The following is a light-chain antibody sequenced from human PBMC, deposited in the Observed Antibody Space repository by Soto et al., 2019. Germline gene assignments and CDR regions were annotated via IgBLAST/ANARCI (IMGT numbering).Light chain of an antibody. V-gene: IGKV3-20*01. J-gene: IGKJ1*01. CDR1: QSVSSSY. CDR2: GAS. Sequence: EIVLTQSPGTLSLSPGERATLSCGASQSVSSSYLAWYQQKPGQAPRLLIYGASSRATGIPDRFSGSGSGTDFPLTISRLEPEDFAVYLCQQYGSSLWTFGQGPKVEIK. CDR3: QQYGSSLWT.